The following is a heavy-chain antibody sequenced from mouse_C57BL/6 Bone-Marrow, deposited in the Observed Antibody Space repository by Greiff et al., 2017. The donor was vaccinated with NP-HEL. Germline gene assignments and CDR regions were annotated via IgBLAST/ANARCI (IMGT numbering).Heavy chain of an antibody. CDR2: IHPSDSAT. CDR1: GYTFTSYW. D-gene: IGHD1-1*01. Sequence: VQLQQPGAELVKPGASVKVSCKASGYTFTSYWMHWVKQRPGQGLEWIGRIHPSDSATNYNQKFKGKATLTVDKSSSTAYMQLSSLTSEDSAVYYCAILSYGRGFAYWGQGTLVTVSA. J-gene: IGHJ3*01. V-gene: IGHV1-74*01. CDR3: AILSYGRGFAY.